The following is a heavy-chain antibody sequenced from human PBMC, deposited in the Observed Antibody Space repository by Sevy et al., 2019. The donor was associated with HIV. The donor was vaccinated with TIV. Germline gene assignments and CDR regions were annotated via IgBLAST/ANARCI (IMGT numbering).Heavy chain of an antibody. CDR1: GFTFSSYA. Sequence: GESLRLSCAASGFTFSSYAMSWVRQAPGKGLEWVSAISGSGGSTYYADSVKGRFTISRDNSKNTLYLQMNSLRAEDTAVYYCAKDKFYSGGSCCDAFDIWGQGTMVTVSS. J-gene: IGHJ3*02. V-gene: IGHV3-23*01. D-gene: IGHD2-15*01. CDR2: ISGSGGST. CDR3: AKDKFYSGGSCCDAFDI.